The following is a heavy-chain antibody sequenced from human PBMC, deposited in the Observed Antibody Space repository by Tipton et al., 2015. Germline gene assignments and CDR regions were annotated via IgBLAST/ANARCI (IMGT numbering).Heavy chain of an antibody. CDR2: ISSSGIIT. V-gene: IGHV3-11*01. J-gene: IGHJ5*02. CDR1: GFSFSDYY. Sequence: SLRLSCAASGFSFSDYYMSWFRQAPGKGLEWVSHISSSGIITYYADSVKGRFTISRDNAKNSLYLQMNSLRDEDTAVYYCARDPDYYDTGPHWFDPWGQGTLVTVSS. CDR3: ARDPDYYDTGPHWFDP. D-gene: IGHD3-22*01.